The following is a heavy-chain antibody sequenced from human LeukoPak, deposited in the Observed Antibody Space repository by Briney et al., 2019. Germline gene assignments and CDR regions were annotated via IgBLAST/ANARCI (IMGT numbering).Heavy chain of an antibody. CDR1: GYTFTSYD. V-gene: IGHV1-8*01. Sequence: GASVKVSCMASGYTFTSYDINWVRQATGQGLEWMGLMNPNSGNTGYAQKFQGRVTMTRNTSISTANMELSSLRSEDTAVYYCARGSAAAYYLFDYWGQGTLVTVSS. CDR3: ARGSAAAYYLFDY. D-gene: IGHD6-13*01. CDR2: MNPNSGNT. J-gene: IGHJ4*02.